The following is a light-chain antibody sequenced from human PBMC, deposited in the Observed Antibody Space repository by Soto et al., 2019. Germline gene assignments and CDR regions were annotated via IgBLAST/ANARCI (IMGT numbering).Light chain of an antibody. CDR3: SSYAGFNNVI. V-gene: IGLV2-8*01. CDR2: EVS. CDR1: SSDVGSYRF. Sequence: QSALTQPPSASGSPGQSVTISCTGTSSDVGSYRFVSWYQQHPGKAPKLLIYEVSKRPSGVPDRFSASTSGNTASLTVSGLQADDEADYYCSSYAGFNNVIFGGGTMVTVL. J-gene: IGLJ2*01.